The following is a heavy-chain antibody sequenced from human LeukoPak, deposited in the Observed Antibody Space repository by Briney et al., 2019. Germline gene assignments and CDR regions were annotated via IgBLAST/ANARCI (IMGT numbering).Heavy chain of an antibody. CDR3: SNWFDP. V-gene: IGHV3-43*02. CDR1: GFTFDDYA. J-gene: IGHJ5*02. Sequence: AGGSLRLSCAVSGFTFDDYAMHWVRQAPGKGLEWVSLISGDGATTYYADSVKGRFTISRDNSKNSLYLQMNSLRTEDTASYYCSNWFDPWGQGTLVTVSS. CDR2: ISGDGATT.